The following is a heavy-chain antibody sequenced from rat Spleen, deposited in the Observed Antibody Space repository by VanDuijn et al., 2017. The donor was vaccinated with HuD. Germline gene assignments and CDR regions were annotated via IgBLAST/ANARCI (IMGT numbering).Heavy chain of an antibody. CDR2: INSAGST. J-gene: IGHJ2*01. V-gene: IGHV3-3*01. CDR3: TTMVG. D-gene: IGHD1-3*01. Sequence: EVQLQESGPGLVKPSQSLSLTCSVTAYSITSSYRWNWIRKFPGNKLDWLGYINSAGSTNYNPSLKSRISITRDTSKNQFFLQVNSVTTEDTATYYCTTMVGWGQGVMVTVSS. CDR1: AYSITSSYR.